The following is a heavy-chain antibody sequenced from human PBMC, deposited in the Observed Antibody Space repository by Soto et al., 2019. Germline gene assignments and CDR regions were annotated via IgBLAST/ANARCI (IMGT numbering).Heavy chain of an antibody. CDR1: GYTFTSYG. J-gene: IGHJ6*02. D-gene: IGHD2-2*01. V-gene: IGHV1-18*04. CDR2: ISAYNGNT. CDR3: ARAAPTYCSSTSYYSCYYYGMDV. Sequence: QVQLVQSGAEVKKPGASVKVSCKASGYTFTSYGISWVRQAPGQGLEWMGWISAYNGNTNYAQKLQGRVTMTTDTSTCTAYMELRSLRSDDTAVYYCARAAPTYCSSTSYYSCYYYGMDVWGQVTTVTVSS.